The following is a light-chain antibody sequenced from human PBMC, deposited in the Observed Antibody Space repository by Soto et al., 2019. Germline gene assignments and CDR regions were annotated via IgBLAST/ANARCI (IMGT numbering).Light chain of an antibody. CDR1: QSVSSSY. CDR3: QQYGSSPRT. CDR2: GAS. J-gene: IGKJ1*01. V-gene: IGKV3-20*01. Sequence: EIVMTQSPATLSVSPGERATFSCRASQSVSSSYLAWYQQKPGQAPRLLIYGASSRATGIPDRFSGSGSGTDFTLTISRLEPEDFAVYYCQQYGSSPRTFGQGTKVDI.